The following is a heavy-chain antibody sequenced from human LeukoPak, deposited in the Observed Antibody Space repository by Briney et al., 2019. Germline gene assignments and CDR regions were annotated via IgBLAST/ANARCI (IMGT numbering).Heavy chain of an antibody. J-gene: IGHJ5*02. CDR1: GFTFDDYA. D-gene: IGHD6-13*01. Sequence: QSGGSLRLSCAASGFTFDDYAMHRVRPAPGKGLEWVSGISWNSGSIGYADSVKGRFTISRDNSKNTLYLQMNSLRAEDTAVYYCAKFGLYSSRPWGQGTLVTVSS. CDR2: ISWNSGSI. CDR3: AKFGLYSSRP. V-gene: IGHV3-9*01.